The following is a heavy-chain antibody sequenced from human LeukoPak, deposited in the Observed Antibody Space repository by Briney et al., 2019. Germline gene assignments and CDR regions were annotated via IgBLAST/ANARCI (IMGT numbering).Heavy chain of an antibody. CDR1: WFSLSTRGEG. CDR3: APFTRPFRVGWAQLDY. V-gene: IGHV2-5*01. Sequence: SGPTLVNPTHTLTLICSFSWFSLSTRGEGVVWVRQPPGKAVEWLALIYWHDDNRYRPSLKSRLTITKDTSKNQVVLIMTNMQPTDTPTYYCAPFTRPFRVGWAQLDYWGQGTLVTVSS. J-gene: IGHJ4*01. D-gene: IGHD6-19*01. CDR2: IYWHDDN.